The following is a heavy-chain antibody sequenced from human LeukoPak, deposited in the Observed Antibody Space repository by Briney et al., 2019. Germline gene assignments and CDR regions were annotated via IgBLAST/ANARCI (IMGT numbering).Heavy chain of an antibody. V-gene: IGHV3-74*01. Sequence: GGSLRLSCAASGFTFSSYWMHWVRQAPGKGLVWVSRINSDGSSTSYADSVKGRFTISRDNAKNTLYLQMNSLRAEDTAVYCCARRYYYDSSGYAYYFDYWGQGTLVTVSS. CDR1: GFTFSSYW. CDR2: INSDGSST. J-gene: IGHJ4*02. CDR3: ARRYYYDSSGYAYYFDY. D-gene: IGHD3-22*01.